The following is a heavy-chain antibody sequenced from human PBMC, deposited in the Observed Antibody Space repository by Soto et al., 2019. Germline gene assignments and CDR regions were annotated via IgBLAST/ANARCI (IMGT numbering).Heavy chain of an antibody. Sequence: SVKVSCKASGGTFSSYTISWVRQAPGQGLEWMGRIIPILGIANYAQKFQGRVTITADKSTSTAYMELSSLRSEDTAVYYCARTYYYDSSGYYPFDYWGQGTLVPVSS. V-gene: IGHV1-69*02. CDR1: GGTFSSYT. CDR2: IIPILGIA. D-gene: IGHD3-22*01. J-gene: IGHJ4*02. CDR3: ARTYYYDSSGYYPFDY.